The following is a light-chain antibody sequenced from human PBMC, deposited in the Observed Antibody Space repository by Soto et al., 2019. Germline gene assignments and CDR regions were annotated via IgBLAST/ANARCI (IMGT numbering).Light chain of an antibody. CDR3: QSYDGTNRGVV. J-gene: IGLJ2*01. CDR2: ENN. V-gene: IGLV6-57*01. CDR1: SGNIASNF. Sequence: NFMLTQPHSVSESPGKTVIISCTRSSGNIASNFVQWFQQRPGSSPTTVICENNQRPSGVPDRFSGSIDTSSNSASLSISGLKSEDEADYYCQSYDGTNRGVVFGGGTKLTVL.